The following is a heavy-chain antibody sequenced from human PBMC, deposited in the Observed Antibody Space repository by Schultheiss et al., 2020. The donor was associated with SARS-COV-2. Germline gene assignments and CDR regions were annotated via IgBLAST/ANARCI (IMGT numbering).Heavy chain of an antibody. J-gene: IGHJ6*02. CDR1: GGSVSSGSYY. CDR3: ARGPYYDFWSGYSVYYYYGMDV. CDR2: IYYSGST. Sequence: SETLSLTCTVSGGSVSSGSYYWSWIRQPPGKGLEWIGYIYYSGSTNYNPSLKSRVTISVDTSKNQFSLNLSSVTAADTAVYYCARGPYYDFWSGYSVYYYYGMDVWGQGTTVTVSS. V-gene: IGHV4-61*01. D-gene: IGHD3-3*01.